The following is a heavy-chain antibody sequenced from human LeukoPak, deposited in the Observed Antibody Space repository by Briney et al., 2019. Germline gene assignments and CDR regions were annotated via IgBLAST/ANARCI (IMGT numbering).Heavy chain of an antibody. D-gene: IGHD3-10*01. CDR1: GFTFSSYW. CDR3: ARDIPHYGSGTIEQRGFDY. J-gene: IGHJ4*02. Sequence: PGGSLRLSCAASGFTFSSYWMSWVRQAPGKGLEWVANIKQDGSEKYYVDSVKGRFTISRDNAKNSLYLQMNSLRAEDTAVYYCARDIPHYGSGTIEQRGFDYWGQGTLVTVSS. V-gene: IGHV3-7*01. CDR2: IKQDGSEK.